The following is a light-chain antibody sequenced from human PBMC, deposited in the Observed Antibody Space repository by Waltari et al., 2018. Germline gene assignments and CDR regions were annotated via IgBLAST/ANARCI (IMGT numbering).Light chain of an antibody. CDR3: QQLNSFPFT. CDR1: QGVSSF. Sequence: DIQLTQSPSFLSASVGDRVTITCRASQGVSSFFAWYQQQPGRAPKLLIYGASLLQTGVPSRFSGSGSGTEFTLTINSLQAEDVAVYYCQQLNSFPFTFGPGTKVDIK. CDR2: GAS. J-gene: IGKJ3*01. V-gene: IGKV1-9*01.